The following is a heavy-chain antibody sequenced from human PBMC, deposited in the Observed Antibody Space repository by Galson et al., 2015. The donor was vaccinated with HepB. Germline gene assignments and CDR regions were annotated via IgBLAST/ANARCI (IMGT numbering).Heavy chain of an antibody. CDR2: ISSNGGST. CDR3: AREGLPGDYGDYLILDY. Sequence: SLRLSCAASGSTFSSYAMHWVRQAPGKGLEYVSAISSNGGSTYYANSVKGRFTISRDNSKNTLYLQMGSLRAEDMAVYYCAREGLPGDYGDYLILDYWGQGTLVTVSS. D-gene: IGHD4-17*01. CDR1: GSTFSSYA. J-gene: IGHJ4*02. V-gene: IGHV3-64*01.